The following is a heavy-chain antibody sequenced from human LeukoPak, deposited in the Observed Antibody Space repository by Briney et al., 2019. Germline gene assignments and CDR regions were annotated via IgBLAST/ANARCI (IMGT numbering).Heavy chain of an antibody. J-gene: IGHJ4*02. V-gene: IGHV3-21*01. D-gene: IGHD3-22*01. CDR1: GFTFSSYR. CDR2: ISSSSSYI. Sequence: PGGSLRLSCAASGFTFSSYRMTWVRQAPGKGLEWVSSISSSSSYIYYADSVKGRFTISRDNAKNSLYLQMNSLRAEDTAVYYCARYDSSGSYFPFDYWGQGTLVTVSS. CDR3: ARYDSSGSYFPFDY.